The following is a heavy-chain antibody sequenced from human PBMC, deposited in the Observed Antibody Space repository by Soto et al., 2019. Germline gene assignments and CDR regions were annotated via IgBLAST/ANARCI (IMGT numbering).Heavy chain of an antibody. CDR1: GGTFSSYT. V-gene: IGHV1-69*02. J-gene: IGHJ4*02. D-gene: IGHD1-26*01. CDR3: ARAAESGSSDY. CDR2: IIPILGIA. Sequence: SVKVSCKASGGTFSSYTISWVRQAPGQGLEWMGRIIPILGIANYAQKFQGRVTITADKSTSTAYMELSSLRSEDTAVYYCARAAESGSSDYWGQGTLVTVSS.